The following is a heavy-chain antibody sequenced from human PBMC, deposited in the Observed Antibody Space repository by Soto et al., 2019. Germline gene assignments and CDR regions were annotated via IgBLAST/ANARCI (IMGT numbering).Heavy chain of an antibody. CDR2: IYYSGST. D-gene: IGHD3-3*01. Sequence: SETLSLTCTVSGGSTSSYYWSWIRQPPGKGLEWIGYIYYSGSTNYNPSLKSRVTISVDTPKNQFSLKLSSVTAADTAVYYCAGTYYDFLSGYYNDSYYMVFWCKGIMVTLSS. CDR1: GGSTSSYY. V-gene: IGHV4-59*08. CDR3: AGTYYDFLSGYYNDSYYMVF. J-gene: IGHJ6*03.